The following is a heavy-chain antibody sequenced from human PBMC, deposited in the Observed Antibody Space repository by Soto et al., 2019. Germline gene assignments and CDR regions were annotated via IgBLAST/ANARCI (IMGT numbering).Heavy chain of an antibody. D-gene: IGHD3-3*01. V-gene: IGHV4-30-4*01. Sequence: QVQLQESGPGLVKPSQTLSLTCTVSGGSISSGDYHWSWIRQPPGKGLEWIGYIYYSGSTYYNPSLKSRAIISVDTSKNQCSLKLSSVTAADTAVYYCARAGLRFFEWLIDYGMDVWGQGTTVTVSS. CDR1: GGSISSGDYH. CDR3: ARAGLRFFEWLIDYGMDV. J-gene: IGHJ6*02. CDR2: IYYSGST.